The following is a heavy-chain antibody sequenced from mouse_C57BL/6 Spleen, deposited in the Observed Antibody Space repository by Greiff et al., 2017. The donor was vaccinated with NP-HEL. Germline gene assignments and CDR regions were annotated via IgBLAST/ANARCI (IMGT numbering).Heavy chain of an antibody. CDR2: IYPGSGST. CDR3: AYYDDDVLYDMDD. D-gene: IGHD2-4*01. CDR1: GYTFTSYW. V-gene: IGHV1-55*01. J-gene: IGHJ4*01. Sequence: QVQLQQPGAELVKPGASVKMSCKASGYTFTSYWITWVKQRPGQGLEWIGDIYPGSGSTNYNEKFKSKATLTVDTSSSTAYMQLSSLTSEDSAVYYCAYYDDDVLYDMDDWGTGTSVTVSS.